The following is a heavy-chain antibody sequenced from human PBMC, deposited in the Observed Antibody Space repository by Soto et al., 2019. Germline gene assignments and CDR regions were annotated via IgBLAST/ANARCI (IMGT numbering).Heavy chain of an antibody. CDR3: AREKFGYCSSTSCDRYAFDI. CDR2: IYHSGST. D-gene: IGHD2-2*01. V-gene: IGHV4-30-2*01. CDR1: DGSIRSGGSS. Sequence: PSETRSLTCADADGSIRSGGSSWSWIRQPPGPDLDWIGYIYHSGSTYYNPSLKSRVTISVDRSKNQFSLKLSSVTAADTAVYYCAREKFGYCSSTSCDRYAFDIWGQGTIVTVSS. J-gene: IGHJ3*02.